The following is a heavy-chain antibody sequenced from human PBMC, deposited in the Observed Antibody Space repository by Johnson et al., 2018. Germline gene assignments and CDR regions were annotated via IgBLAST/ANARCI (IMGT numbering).Heavy chain of an antibody. V-gene: IGHV3-48*01. J-gene: IGHJ3*01. CDR1: GFSFSSES. CDR2: ISGGCFSI. Sequence: VQLVQSGGGLVQPGGSLRLSCAASGFSFSSESMNWVRQAPGKGLEWLSYISGGCFSIYYADSVKGRVTISRDNARNSLYLQMNSMRAEDTAVYYCAREAVVSKHGFDVWGQGTMVTVSS. D-gene: IGHD4-11*01. CDR3: AREAVVSKHGFDV.